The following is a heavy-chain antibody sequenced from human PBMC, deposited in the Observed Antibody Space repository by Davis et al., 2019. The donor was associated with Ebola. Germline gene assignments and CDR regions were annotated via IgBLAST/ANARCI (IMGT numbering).Heavy chain of an antibody. Sequence: MPSETLSLTCTVSGVPITSSNYNWGWIRQAPGKGLEWIGSIYHSGTTYYNPSLKSRVTISVDTSKNQFSVKLSSVTAADTAVYYCARGGGIQLWLRRRLDPWGQGTLVTVSS. CDR1: GVPITSSNYN. CDR3: ARGGGIQLWLRRRLDP. CDR2: IYHSGTT. J-gene: IGHJ5*02. V-gene: IGHV4-39*01. D-gene: IGHD5-18*01.